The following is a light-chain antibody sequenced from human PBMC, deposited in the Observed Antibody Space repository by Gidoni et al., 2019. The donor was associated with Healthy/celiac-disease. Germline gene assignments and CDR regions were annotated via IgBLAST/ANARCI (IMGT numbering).Light chain of an antibody. Sequence: QSVLTQPPSASGTPGQRVTLSCSGSSANIGRTTVNWYQQLPGTSPKLLIYSNNQRPSGVPDRFSGSNSGTSASLAISGLQSEDEADYYCAAWDDSLNGWVFCGGTKLTVL. CDR3: AAWDDSLNGWV. J-gene: IGLJ3*02. V-gene: IGLV1-44*01. CDR2: SNN. CDR1: SANIGRTT.